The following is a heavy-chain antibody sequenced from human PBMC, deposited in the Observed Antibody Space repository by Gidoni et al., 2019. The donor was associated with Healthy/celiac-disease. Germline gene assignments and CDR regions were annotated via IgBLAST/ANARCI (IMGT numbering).Heavy chain of an antibody. J-gene: IGHJ6*02. V-gene: IGHV4-34*01. Sequence: QVQLQQWGAGLLKPSETLSLTCAVYGGSFSGYYWSWIRQPPGKGLEWIGEIKHSVSTNYNPPLKSRVTISVDTSKNQFSLKLSSVTAADTAVYYCARGNKTPLYYYYGMDVWGQGTTVTVSS. CDR2: IKHSVST. CDR3: ARGNKTPLYYYYGMDV. CDR1: GGSFSGYY.